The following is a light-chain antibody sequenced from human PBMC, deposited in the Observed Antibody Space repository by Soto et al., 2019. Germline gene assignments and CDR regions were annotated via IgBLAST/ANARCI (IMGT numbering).Light chain of an antibody. CDR1: SASFSTANN. CDR2: STS. Sequence: QTVVTQESSFSVSQEGTVTLTFGWTSASFSTANNPNGYQQPPGQAQRTLIYSTSTRSSGVPDRSSGSILGNKAALTITGAQADDESDYYCSSYTGGNPSYVFGTGTKLTVL. CDR3: SSYTGGNPSYV. V-gene: IGLV8-61*01. J-gene: IGLJ1*01.